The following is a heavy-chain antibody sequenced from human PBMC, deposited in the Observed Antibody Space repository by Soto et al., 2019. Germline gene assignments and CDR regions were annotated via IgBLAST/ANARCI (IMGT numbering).Heavy chain of an antibody. J-gene: IGHJ4*02. V-gene: IGHV4-34*01. CDR2: INHSGST. D-gene: IGHD5-18*01. Sequence: QVQLQQWGAGLLKPSETLSLTCAVYGGSFSGYYWSWIRQPPGQGLEWIGEINHSGSTNYNPSLKRRVTISVDTAKSQYSLKLSSVPAADTAVYYWARGRYSDGWRRCDYWGQGTLVAVSA. CDR3: ARGRYSDGWRRCDY. CDR1: GGSFSGYY.